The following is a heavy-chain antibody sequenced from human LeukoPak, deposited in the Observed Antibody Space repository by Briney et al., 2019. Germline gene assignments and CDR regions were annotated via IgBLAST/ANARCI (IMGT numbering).Heavy chain of an antibody. Sequence: GGSLRLSCAASGFTVSSNYMSWVRQAPGKGLEWVSVIYSGGSTYYADSVKGRFTISGDNSKNTLYLQMNSLRAEDTAVYYCAARGIAAAGTMRYYYYGMDVWGQGTTVAVSS. CDR3: AARGIAAAGTMRYYYYGMDV. D-gene: IGHD6-13*01. CDR1: GFTVSSNY. CDR2: IYSGGST. J-gene: IGHJ6*02. V-gene: IGHV3-53*01.